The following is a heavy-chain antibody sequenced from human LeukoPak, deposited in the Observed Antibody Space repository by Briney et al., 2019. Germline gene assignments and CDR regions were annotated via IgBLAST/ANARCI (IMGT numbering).Heavy chain of an antibody. CDR3: AREGTQFGSYWSRETPDAFDI. V-gene: IGHV3-11*04. CDR1: GFTFSDYY. Sequence: GGSLRLSCAASGFTFSDYYMSWIRQAPGKGLEWVSYISSSGSTIYYADSLKGRFTISRDNAKNSLYLQMNSLRAEDTAVYYCAREGTQFGSYWSRETPDAFDIWGQGTMVTVSS. D-gene: IGHD1-26*01. J-gene: IGHJ3*02. CDR2: ISSSGSTI.